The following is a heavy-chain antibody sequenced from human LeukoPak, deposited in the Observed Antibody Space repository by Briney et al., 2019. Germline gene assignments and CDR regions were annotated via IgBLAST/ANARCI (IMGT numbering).Heavy chain of an antibody. CDR2: IIPIFGTA. J-gene: IGHJ4*02. CDR3: ARVWEGYSSSWYPDY. V-gene: IGHV1-69*05. CDR1: GGTFSSYA. D-gene: IGHD6-13*01. Sequence: SVKVSCKASGGTFSSYAISWVRQAPGQGLEWMGGIIPIFGTANYAQKFQGRVTMTRDTSTSTVYMELSSLRSEGTAVYYCARVWEGYSSSWYPDYWGQGTLVTVSS.